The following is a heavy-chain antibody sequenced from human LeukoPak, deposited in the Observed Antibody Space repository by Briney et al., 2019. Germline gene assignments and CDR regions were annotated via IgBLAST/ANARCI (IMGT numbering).Heavy chain of an antibody. CDR1: GGSISTSSYY. D-gene: IGHD5-24*01. V-gene: IGHV4-39*01. Sequence: PSETLSLTCTVSGGSISTSSYYWGWIRQPPGKGLEWIGSLYHTGSTYYNPSLKSRVNISVDTSKNQFSLKLNSVTAADTAVYYCARQADFALVEMATIMFDYWGQGPLVTVPS. J-gene: IGHJ4*02. CDR3: ARQADFALVEMATIMFDY. CDR2: LYHTGST.